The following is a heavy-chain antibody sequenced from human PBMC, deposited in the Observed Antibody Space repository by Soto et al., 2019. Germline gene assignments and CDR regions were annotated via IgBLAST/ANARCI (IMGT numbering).Heavy chain of an antibody. D-gene: IGHD5-12*01. CDR1: GGSISSGGYY. CDR3: ARLAVAEATAKNWFDP. Sequence: QVQLQESGPGLVKPSQTLSLTCTVSGGSISSGGYYWSWIRQHPGKGLEWIGYIYYSGSTYYNPSLKSLVTISVDTSKNQFSLKLSSVTAADTAVYYCARLAVAEATAKNWFDPWGQGTLVTVSS. V-gene: IGHV4-31*01. J-gene: IGHJ5*02. CDR2: IYYSGST.